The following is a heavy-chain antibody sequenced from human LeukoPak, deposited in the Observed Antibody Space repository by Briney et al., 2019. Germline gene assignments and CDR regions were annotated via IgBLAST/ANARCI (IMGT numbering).Heavy chain of an antibody. CDR2: IYHSGST. V-gene: IGHV4-30-2*01. CDR1: GGSISSGGYS. Sequence: PSETLSLTCAVSGGSISSGGYSWSWIRQLPGKGLEWIGYIYHSGSTYYNPSLKSRVTISVDRSKNQFSLKLSSVTAADTAVYYCARVVAGPANCTNGVCFMSDWFDPWGQGTLVTVSS. J-gene: IGHJ5*02. D-gene: IGHD2-8*01. CDR3: ARVVAGPANCTNGVCFMSDWFDP.